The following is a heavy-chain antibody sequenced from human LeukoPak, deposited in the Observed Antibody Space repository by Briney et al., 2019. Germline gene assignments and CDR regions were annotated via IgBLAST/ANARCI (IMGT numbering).Heavy chain of an antibody. Sequence: GGSLRLSCATSGFTFSSYGMHWVRQAPGKGLEWVAYIRHNGNNKYYADSVKGRFTISRDNSKNTLCLQMNSLRAEDTAVYYCAKDYNWGYDYWGQGTLVTVSS. CDR2: IRHNGNNK. J-gene: IGHJ4*02. D-gene: IGHD7-27*01. CDR1: GFTFSSYG. CDR3: AKDYNWGYDY. V-gene: IGHV3-30*02.